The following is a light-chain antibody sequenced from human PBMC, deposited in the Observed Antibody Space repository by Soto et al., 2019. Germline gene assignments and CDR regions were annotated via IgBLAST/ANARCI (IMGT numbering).Light chain of an antibody. Sequence: TLSGSVGDRVTITCRASQTISSWLAWYQQTPGKAPKLLIYKASTLKSGVPARFSGSGSVTAFTLTISSLEPEDFAVYFCQQRNTWPRVTFGQGTRLEIK. CDR3: QQRNTWPRVT. V-gene: IGKV1-5*03. J-gene: IGKJ5*01. CDR1: QTISSW. CDR2: KAS.